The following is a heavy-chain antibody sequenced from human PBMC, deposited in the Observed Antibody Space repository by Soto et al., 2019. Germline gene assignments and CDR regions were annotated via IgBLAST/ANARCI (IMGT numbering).Heavy chain of an antibody. CDR1: GFVFSSYA. J-gene: IGHJ4*02. D-gene: IGHD3-22*01. V-gene: IGHV3-23*01. CDR3: ARDLNYYDSSGYSYYFDY. Sequence: GGSLRLSCAASGFVFSSYAMSWVRQAPGKGLEWVSAISGSGTTAYYADSVKGRFIFSRDNPKNTMYLQMNSLRAEDTAVYYCARDLNYYDSSGYSYYFDYWGQGTLVTVSS. CDR2: ISGSGTTA.